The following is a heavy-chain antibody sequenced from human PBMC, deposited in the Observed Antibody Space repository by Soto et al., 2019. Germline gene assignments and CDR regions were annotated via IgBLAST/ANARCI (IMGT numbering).Heavy chain of an antibody. V-gene: IGHV3-15*07. CDR1: GFTFSNAW. CDR2: IKSKTDGGTT. J-gene: IGHJ3*02. Sequence: GGSLRLSCAASGFTFSNAWMNWVRQAPGKGLEWVGRIKSKTDGGTTDYAAPVKGRFTISRDDSKNTLYLQMNSLKTEDTAVYYCTTDSPYYDFWSGYLHLGAFDIWGQGTMVT. D-gene: IGHD3-3*01. CDR3: TTDSPYYDFWSGYLHLGAFDI.